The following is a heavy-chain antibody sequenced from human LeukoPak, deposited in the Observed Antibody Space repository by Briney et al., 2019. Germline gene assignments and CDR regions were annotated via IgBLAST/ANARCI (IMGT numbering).Heavy chain of an antibody. CDR2: INHSGST. D-gene: IGHD3-22*01. Sequence: SETLSLTCAVYGGSFSGYYWSWIRRPPGKGLEWIGEINHSGSTNYNPSLKSRVTISVDTSKNQFSLKLSSVTAADTAVYYCARGRTENTMIVVETYYFDYWGQGTLVTVSS. J-gene: IGHJ4*02. CDR1: GGSFSGYY. CDR3: ARGRTENTMIVVETYYFDY. V-gene: IGHV4-34*01.